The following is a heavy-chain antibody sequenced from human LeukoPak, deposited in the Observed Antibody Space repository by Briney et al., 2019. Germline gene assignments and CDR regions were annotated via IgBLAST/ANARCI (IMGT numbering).Heavy chain of an antibody. CDR1: GGSISSHY. CDR2: IYTTGSS. J-gene: IGHJ5*02. D-gene: IGHD6-13*01. Sequence: SETLSLTCTVSGGSISSHYWSWIRQPAGKGLEWIGRIYTTGSSSYNPSLKSRVTISVDTSKNQFSLKLNSVTAADTAMYYCARDVGSSWVSIRFDPWGQGTLVTVSS. V-gene: IGHV4-4*07. CDR3: ARDVGSSWVSIRFDP.